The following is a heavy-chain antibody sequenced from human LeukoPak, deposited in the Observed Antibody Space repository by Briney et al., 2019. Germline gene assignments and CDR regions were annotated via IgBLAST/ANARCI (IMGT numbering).Heavy chain of an antibody. J-gene: IGHJ4*02. D-gene: IGHD2-15*01. CDR3: ARPYCSGGSCYFHYFDF. V-gene: IGHV1-2*02. CDR1: GYTFTANY. Sequence: ASVKVSCKASGYTFTANYIHWVRQVPGQGLEWLGWINPNNSGTNYAQKFQGRVTMTRDTSISTAYMELSSLRSDDTAIYFCARPYCSGGSCYFHYFDFWGQGTLVTVSS. CDR2: INPNNSGT.